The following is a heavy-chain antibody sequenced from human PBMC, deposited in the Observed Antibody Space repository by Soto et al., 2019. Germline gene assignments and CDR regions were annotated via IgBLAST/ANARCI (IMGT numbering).Heavy chain of an antibody. CDR2: IYWNDDK. Sequence: SGPTLVNPTQTLTLTCTFSGFSLSTSGVGVGWIRQPPGKALEWLALIYWNDDKRYSPSLKSRLTITKDTSKNQVVLTMTNMDPVDTATYYCAHSSRAGYSSSWYDTGSGIDVWGQGTLVTVSS. J-gene: IGHJ4*02. V-gene: IGHV2-5*01. CDR1: GFSLSTSGVG. CDR3: AHSSRAGYSSSWYDTGSGIDV. D-gene: IGHD6-13*01.